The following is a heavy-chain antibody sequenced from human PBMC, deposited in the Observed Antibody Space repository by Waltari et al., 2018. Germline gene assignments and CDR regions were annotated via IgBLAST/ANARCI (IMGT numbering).Heavy chain of an antibody. V-gene: IGHV3-7*03. Sequence: EVQLVESGGGLVQPGGSLRLSCAASGFTFSNNWMAWVRQAPGKGRGWGAIRKGDGSERHYVDSVKGRFTISRDNPKNSQYLQMNSLRADDTAVYYCARGSGWVFDYWGQGTVVTVSS. CDR2: RKGDGSER. J-gene: IGHJ4*02. CDR3: ARGSGWVFDY. D-gene: IGHD6-19*01. CDR1: GFTFSNNW.